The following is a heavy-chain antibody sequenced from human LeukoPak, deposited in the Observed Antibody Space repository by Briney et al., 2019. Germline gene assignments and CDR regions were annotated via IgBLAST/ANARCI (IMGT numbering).Heavy chain of an antibody. Sequence: GGSLRLSCTVSGFTVSSNSMSWVRQAPGKGLEWVSAISGSGGSTYYADSVKGRFTISRDNSKNTLYLQMNSLRAEDTAVYYCANLEMATIRLKSLGYWGQGTLVTVSS. CDR1: GFTVSSNS. D-gene: IGHD5-24*01. CDR3: ANLEMATIRLKSLGY. J-gene: IGHJ4*02. V-gene: IGHV3-23*01. CDR2: ISGSGGST.